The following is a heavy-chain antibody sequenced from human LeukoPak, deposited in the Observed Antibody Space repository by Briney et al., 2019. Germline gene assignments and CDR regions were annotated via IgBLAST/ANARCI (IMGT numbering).Heavy chain of an antibody. D-gene: IGHD2-2*01. CDR1: GFTFSSYA. J-gene: IGHJ4*02. CDR3: AKGGVVVIPAASYYFGY. V-gene: IGHV3-23*01. Sequence: PGGSLRLSCAASGFTFSSYAMSWVRQAPGKGLECVSAISGSGGSTYYGDSVKGRFTISRDNSKNTLYLQMNSLRAEDTAVYYCAKGGVVVIPAASYYFGYWGQGTLVTVSS. CDR2: ISGSGGST.